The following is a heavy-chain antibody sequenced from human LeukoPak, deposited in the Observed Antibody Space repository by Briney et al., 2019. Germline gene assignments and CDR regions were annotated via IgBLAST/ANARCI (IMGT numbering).Heavy chain of an antibody. Sequence: GGSLRLSCAASGFTFSTYAMSWVRQAPGKGLEWVSLISGSGGSTYYADSVKGRFTISRDNSKNTLYLQMNSLRAEDTAVYYCARGKGRYFDWLLFEGLDYWGQGTLVTVSS. V-gene: IGHV3-23*01. D-gene: IGHD3-9*01. CDR2: ISGSGGST. CDR1: GFTFSTYA. CDR3: ARGKGRYFDWLLFEGLDY. J-gene: IGHJ4*02.